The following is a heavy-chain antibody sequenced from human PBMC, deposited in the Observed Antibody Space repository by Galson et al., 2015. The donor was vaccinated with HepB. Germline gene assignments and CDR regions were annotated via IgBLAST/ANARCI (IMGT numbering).Heavy chain of an antibody. J-gene: IGHJ4*02. CDR3: ARARGYSGYDISLV. D-gene: IGHD5-12*01. CDR1: GFTFSSYA. V-gene: IGHV3-30*04. Sequence: SLRLSCAASGFTFSSYAMHWVRQAPGKGLEWVAVISYDGSNKYYADSVKGRFTISRDNSKNTLYLQMNSLRAEDTAVYYCARARGYSGYDISLVWGQGTLVTVSS. CDR2: ISYDGSNK.